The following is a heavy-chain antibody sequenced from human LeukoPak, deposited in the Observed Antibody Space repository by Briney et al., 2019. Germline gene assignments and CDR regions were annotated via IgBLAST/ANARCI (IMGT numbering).Heavy chain of an antibody. J-gene: IGHJ4*02. CDR1: GDSISSASSY. CDR3: ARAHYASGAFYYFDS. CDR2: TFHSGST. Sequence: SETLSLTCTVSGDSISSASSYWAWVRQPPGKGLEWIGHTFHSGSTYYNPSLKSRLAVSVDTSKNLFSLRLSSMTAVDTAVYYCARAHYASGAFYYFDSWGPGSLVTVSS. V-gene: IGHV4-30-4*08. D-gene: IGHD3-10*01.